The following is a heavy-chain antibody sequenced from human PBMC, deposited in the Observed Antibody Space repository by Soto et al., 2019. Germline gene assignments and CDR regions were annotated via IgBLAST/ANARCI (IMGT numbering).Heavy chain of an antibody. CDR1: GGSVSSGSYY. CDR2: IYYSGST. Sequence: QVQLQESGPGLVKPSETLSLTCTVSGGSVSSGSYYWSWIRQPPGKGLEWIGYIYYSGSTNYNPSIKGRVTISVDTSESQFPLKLSSVIAAHTAVYYCARGSDMVRGVGYYYYDGMDVWGQGTTVTVSS. CDR3: ARGSDMVRGVGYYYYDGMDV. V-gene: IGHV4-61*01. J-gene: IGHJ6*02. D-gene: IGHD3-10*01.